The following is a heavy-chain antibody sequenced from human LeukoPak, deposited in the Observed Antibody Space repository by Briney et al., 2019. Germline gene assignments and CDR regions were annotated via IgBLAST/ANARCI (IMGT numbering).Heavy chain of an antibody. D-gene: IGHD2-2*01. CDR1: GGSISSSSYY. CDR2: IYYSGST. Sequence: SETLSLTCTVSGGSISSSSYYWGWIRQPPGKGLEWIGSIYYSGSTYYNPSLKSRVTISVDTSKNQFSLKLSSVTAADTAVCYCAIDIVVVPAASLRFGYWGQGTLVTVSS. CDR3: AIDIVVVPAASLRFGY. V-gene: IGHV4-39*01. J-gene: IGHJ4*02.